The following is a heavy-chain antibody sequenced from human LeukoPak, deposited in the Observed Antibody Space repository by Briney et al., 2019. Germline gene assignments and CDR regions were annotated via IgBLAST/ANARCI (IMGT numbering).Heavy chain of an antibody. Sequence: GGSLRLSCAASGVTFSSYSMNWVRQAPGKGLEWVSYISSSSSTIYYADSVKGRFTISSDNAKNSLYLQMNSLRAEDTAVYYCARRQYDFWSGPSYYYYMDVWGKGTTVTVSS. CDR2: ISSSSSTI. J-gene: IGHJ6*03. CDR3: ARRQYDFWSGPSYYYYMDV. D-gene: IGHD3-3*01. CDR1: GVTFSSYS. V-gene: IGHV3-48*04.